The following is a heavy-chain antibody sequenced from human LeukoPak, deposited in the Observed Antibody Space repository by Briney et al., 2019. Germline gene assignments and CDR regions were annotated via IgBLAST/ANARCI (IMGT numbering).Heavy chain of an antibody. CDR3: ARGYRLRWEGSQFTLTRHFDY. V-gene: IGHV7-4-1*02. CDR2: INTNTGNP. D-gene: IGHD4-23*01. J-gene: IGHJ4*02. CDR1: GYTFTSYA. Sequence: ASVKVSCKASGYTFTSYAMNWVRQAPGQGLEWMGWINTNTGNPTYAQGFTGRFVFSLDTSVSTAYLQISSLKAEDTAVYYCARGYRLRWEGSQFTLTRHFDYWGQGTLVTVSS.